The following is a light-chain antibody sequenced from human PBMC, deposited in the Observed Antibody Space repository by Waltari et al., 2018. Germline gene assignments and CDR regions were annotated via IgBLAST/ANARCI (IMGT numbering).Light chain of an antibody. CDR3: AAWDESLKGWV. CDR2: GND. Sequence: QSVLTQPPSLSGTPGQRVTISCSGSNSNIGSNTVDWYQVLPGTAPKLLIHGNDRRPSGVPARFSGSKCGASGSLAISGLQPEDESEYYCAAWDESLKGWVFGGGTRLTVL. CDR1: NSNIGSNT. J-gene: IGLJ3*02. V-gene: IGLV1-44*01.